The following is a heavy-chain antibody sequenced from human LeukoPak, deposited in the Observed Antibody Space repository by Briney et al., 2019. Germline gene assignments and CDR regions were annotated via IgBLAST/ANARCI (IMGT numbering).Heavy chain of an antibody. J-gene: IGHJ3*02. CDR1: GFTVSSNY. Sequence: GGSLRLSCAASGFTVSSNYMSWVRQAPGKGLEWVSVIYSGGSTYYTDSVKGRFTISRDNSKNTLYLQMNSLRAEDTAVYYCARAHDSSSPDAFDIWGQGTMVTVSS. V-gene: IGHV3-53*01. D-gene: IGHD6-13*01. CDR2: IYSGGST. CDR3: ARAHDSSSPDAFDI.